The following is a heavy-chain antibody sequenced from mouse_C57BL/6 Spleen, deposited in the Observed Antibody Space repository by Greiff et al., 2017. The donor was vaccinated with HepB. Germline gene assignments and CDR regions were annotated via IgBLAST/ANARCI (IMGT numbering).Heavy chain of an antibody. CDR2: ISDGGSYT. CDR3: ARGYDGYFFFDY. Sequence: DVQLLESGGGLVKPGGSLKLSCAASGFTFSSYAMSWVRQTPEKRLEWVATISDGGSYTYYPDNVKGRFTISRDNAKNNLYLQMSHLKSEDTAMYYCARGYDGYFFFDYWGQGTTLTVSS. J-gene: IGHJ2*01. CDR1: GFTFSSYA. V-gene: IGHV5-4*01. D-gene: IGHD2-3*01.